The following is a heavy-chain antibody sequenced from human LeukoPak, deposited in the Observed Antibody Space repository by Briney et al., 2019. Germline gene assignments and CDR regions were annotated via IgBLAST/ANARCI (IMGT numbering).Heavy chain of an antibody. Sequence: ASVKVSCKASGYTFTSYGISWVRQAPGQGLEWMGWISAYNGNTNYAQKLQGRVTMTTDTSTSTAYMELRSLRSDDTAVYYCAIVATKAVWLDPWGQGTLVTVSS. CDR1: GYTFTSYG. CDR3: AIVATKAVWLDP. CDR2: ISAYNGNT. J-gene: IGHJ5*02. V-gene: IGHV1-18*01. D-gene: IGHD5-12*01.